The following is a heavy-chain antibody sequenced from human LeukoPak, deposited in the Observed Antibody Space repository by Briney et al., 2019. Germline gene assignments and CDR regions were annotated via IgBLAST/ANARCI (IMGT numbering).Heavy chain of an antibody. D-gene: IGHD1-7*01. CDR3: ARDRGNYPYYFDY. Sequence: SETLSLTCAVYGGSFSGYYWSWIRQPAGKGLEWIGRIYTSGSTNYNPSLKSRVTMSVDTSKNQFSLKLSSVTAADTAVYYCARDRGNYPYYFDYWGQGTLVTVSS. J-gene: IGHJ4*02. CDR2: IYTSGST. CDR1: GGSFSGYY. V-gene: IGHV4-4*07.